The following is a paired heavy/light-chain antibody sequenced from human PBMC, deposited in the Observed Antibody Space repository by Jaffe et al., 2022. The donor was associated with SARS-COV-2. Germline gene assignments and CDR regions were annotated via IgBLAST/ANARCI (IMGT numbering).Light chain of an antibody. CDR2: DIS. V-gene: IGLV2-11*01. Sequence: QSALTQPRSVSGSPGQSVTISCTGTSSNVGDYKYVSWYQQHPGKAPKLMIYDISNRPSGVSDRFSGSKSGNTASLTISGLQAEDEADYYCCSYGVNYKFLFGGGTKLTVL. CDR3: CSYGVNYKFL. J-gene: IGLJ2*01. CDR1: SSNVGDYKY.
Heavy chain of an antibody. CDR3: ARGDRYSYYDY. V-gene: IGHV1-46*04. Sequence: QVQLVQSGADVKKPGASVRVSCRPSGYNFTSYYIHWVRQAPGQGLEWMGIINPRGGSTDYAQKLQGRVTMTRDTSTSTVYMELSSLRSEDTAIYYCARGDRYSYYDYWGQGTLVTVSS. CDR2: INPRGGST. D-gene: IGHD5-18*01. J-gene: IGHJ4*02. CDR1: GYNFTSYY.